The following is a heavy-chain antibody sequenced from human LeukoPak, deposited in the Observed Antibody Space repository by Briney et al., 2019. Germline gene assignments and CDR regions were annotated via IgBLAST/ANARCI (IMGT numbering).Heavy chain of an antibody. CDR1: GGSFTKHQ. Sequence: SETLSLTCAVYGGSFTKHQWSWIRQPPGKGLEWIGAINDGGSTNYNPSLKSRVTISVDTSKNRSSLKLNSVTASDTAVYYCARGRRHCNSTSCYQEDYWGQGTLVTVSS. CDR3: ARGRRHCNSTSCYQEDY. CDR2: INDGGST. J-gene: IGHJ4*02. V-gene: IGHV4-34*01. D-gene: IGHD2-2*01.